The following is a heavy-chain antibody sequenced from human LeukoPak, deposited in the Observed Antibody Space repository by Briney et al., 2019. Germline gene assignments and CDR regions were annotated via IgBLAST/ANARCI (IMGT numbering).Heavy chain of an antibody. CDR2: LSGGGGST. J-gene: IGHJ4*02. CDR1: EFTFNNYA. V-gene: IGHV3-23*01. D-gene: IGHD1-26*01. CDR3: ANDQSSGSYLSGDY. Sequence: PGGSLRLSCVAFEFTFNNYAMSWVRQAPGKGLEWVSVLSGGGGSTFYADSVKGRFTISGDNSKNTLYLQMNSLRAVDAAVYYCANDQSSGSYLSGDYWGQGTLVTVSS.